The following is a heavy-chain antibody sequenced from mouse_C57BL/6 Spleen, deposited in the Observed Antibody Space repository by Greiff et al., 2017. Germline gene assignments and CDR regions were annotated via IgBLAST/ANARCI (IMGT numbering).Heavy chain of an antibody. D-gene: IGHD1-1*01. CDR2: TFYSGIT. V-gene: IGHV3-3*01. CDR1: GFSINSDCY. Sequence: EVKLVESGPSLVRPSQTLSLTCTVTGFSINSDCYWIWIRQFPGNKLEFIGYTFYSGITYYNPSLESRTYITRDTSKNQFSLKLSSVTTEDTATYYCASDPLITTVVSYYAMDYWGQGTSVTVSS. J-gene: IGHJ4*01. CDR3: ASDPLITTVVSYYAMDY.